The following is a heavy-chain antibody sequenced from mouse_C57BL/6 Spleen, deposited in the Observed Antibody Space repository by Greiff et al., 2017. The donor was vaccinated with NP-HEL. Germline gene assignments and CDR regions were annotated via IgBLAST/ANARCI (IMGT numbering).Heavy chain of an antibody. CDR2: IRNKANNHAT. V-gene: IGHV6-6*01. CDR3: TLTTVVAKYWYFDV. J-gene: IGHJ1*03. D-gene: IGHD1-1*01. Sequence: EVRLVESGGGLVQPGGSMKLSCAASGFTFSDAWMDWVRQSPEKGLEWVAEIRNKANNHATYYAESVKGRFTISRDDSKSSVYLQMNSLRAEDTGIYYCTLTTVVAKYWYFDVWGTGTTVTVSS. CDR1: GFTFSDAW.